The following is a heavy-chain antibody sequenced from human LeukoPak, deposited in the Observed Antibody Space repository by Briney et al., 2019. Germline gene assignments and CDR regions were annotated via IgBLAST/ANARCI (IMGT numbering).Heavy chain of an antibody. Sequence: SETLSLTCTVSGYSITSGYFWGWIRQPPGKGLEGIGVYHVGTTDYNPSLKSRVTISVDSSKNQMSLKLSSVTASDTAVYYCARVIFGYNSGWNYYYYYMDVWGKGTTVTISS. CDR1: GYSITSGYF. CDR3: ARVIFGYNSGWNYYYYYMDV. CDR2: VYHVGTT. V-gene: IGHV4-38-2*02. J-gene: IGHJ6*03. D-gene: IGHD6-19*01.